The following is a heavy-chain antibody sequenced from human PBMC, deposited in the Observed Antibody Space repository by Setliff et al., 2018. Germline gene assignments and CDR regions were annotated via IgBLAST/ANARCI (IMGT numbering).Heavy chain of an antibody. Sequence: SVKVSCKASGGTFSSYAISWVRQAPGQGLEWMGGIIPMFGTANYAQKFQGRVTMTTDTSTSTAYMELRSLRSEDTAVYYCGSRGGSSSWSLYYYYYYMDVWGKGTTVIVSS. CDR2: IIPMFGTA. J-gene: IGHJ6*03. CDR3: GSRGGSSSWSLYYYYYYMDV. V-gene: IGHV1-69*05. D-gene: IGHD6-13*01. CDR1: GGTFSSYA.